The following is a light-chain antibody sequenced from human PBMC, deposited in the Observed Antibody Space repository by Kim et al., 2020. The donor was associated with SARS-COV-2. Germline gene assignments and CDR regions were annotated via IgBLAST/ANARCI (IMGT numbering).Light chain of an antibody. Sequence: GQSFTIPCTGTSSDVGSYNLVSWYQQHPGKAPKVMIYEVSKRPSGVSNRFSGSKSGNTASLTISGLQAEDEADYYCCSYAGSATYAFATGTKVTVL. CDR1: SSDVGSYNL. CDR2: EVS. CDR3: CSYAGSATYA. V-gene: IGLV2-23*02. J-gene: IGLJ1*01.